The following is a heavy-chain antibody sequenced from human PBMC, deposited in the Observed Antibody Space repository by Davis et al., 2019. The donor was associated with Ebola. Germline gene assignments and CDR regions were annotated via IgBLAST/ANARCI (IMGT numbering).Heavy chain of an antibody. J-gene: IGHJ6*02. D-gene: IGHD5-18*01. CDR1: GFTVSSNY. Sequence: GESLKISCAASGFTVSSNYMSWVRQAPGKGLEWVSVIYSGGSTYYADSVKGRFTISRDNSKNTLYLQMNSLRAEDTAVYYCAKDRGGYGYLSGYYYYYGMDVWGQGTTVTVSS. V-gene: IGHV3-53*05. CDR2: IYSGGST. CDR3: AKDRGGYGYLSGYYYYYGMDV.